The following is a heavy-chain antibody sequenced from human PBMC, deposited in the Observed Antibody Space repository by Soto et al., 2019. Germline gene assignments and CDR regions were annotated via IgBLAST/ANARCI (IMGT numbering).Heavy chain of an antibody. V-gene: IGHV3-30-3*01. CDR2: ISYDGSNK. CDR1: GFTFSSYA. J-gene: IGHJ3*02. D-gene: IGHD6-6*01. Sequence: RRLSCAASGFTFSSYAMHWVRQAPGKGLEWVAVISYDGSNKYYADSVKGRFTISRDNSKNTLYLQMNSLRAEDTAVYYCARGIAARPVAFDIWGQGTMVTVSS. CDR3: ARGIAARPVAFDI.